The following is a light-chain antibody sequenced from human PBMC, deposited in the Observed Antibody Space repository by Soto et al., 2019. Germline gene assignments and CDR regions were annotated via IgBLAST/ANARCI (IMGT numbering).Light chain of an antibody. Sequence: QSALTQSAPVSGSPGQSITISCTGTSSDVGSYNLVSWYQQHPGQAPKLMIYEVSKRPSGVSNRFSGSKSGNTASLTISGLQAEDEADYYSCSYAGSSTFPYVFGPGTKVTVL. J-gene: IGLJ1*01. CDR1: SSDVGSYNL. CDR2: EVS. V-gene: IGLV2-23*02. CDR3: CSYAGSSTFPYV.